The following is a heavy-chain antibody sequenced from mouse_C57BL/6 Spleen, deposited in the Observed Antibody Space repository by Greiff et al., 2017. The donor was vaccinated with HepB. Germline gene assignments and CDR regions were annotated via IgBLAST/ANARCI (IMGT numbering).Heavy chain of an antibody. D-gene: IGHD1-1*01. J-gene: IGHJ2*01. V-gene: IGHV1-18*01. CDR1: GYTFTGYN. CDR2: INPNNGGT. Sequence: VQLQQSGPELVKPGASVKIPCKASGYTFTGYNMDWVKQSHGKSLEWIGDINPNNGGTIYNQKFKGKATLTVDKSSSTAYMELRSLTSEDTAVYYCARRATVVADYFDYWGQGTTLTVSS. CDR3: ARRATVVADYFDY.